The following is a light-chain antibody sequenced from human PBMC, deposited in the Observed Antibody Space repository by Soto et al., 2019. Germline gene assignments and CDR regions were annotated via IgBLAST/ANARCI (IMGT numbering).Light chain of an antibody. CDR2: GAS. V-gene: IGKV3-20*01. Sequence: EIVLTQSPGTLSLSPGERATLSCRASQSVSSSYLAWYQQKPGQAPRLLIYGASSRATGIPDRFRGSGSGTDFTLTIWKLEPEDFAVYYCQQDGSSPFTFGPGTKVDIK. J-gene: IGKJ3*01. CDR1: QSVSSSY. CDR3: QQDGSSPFT.